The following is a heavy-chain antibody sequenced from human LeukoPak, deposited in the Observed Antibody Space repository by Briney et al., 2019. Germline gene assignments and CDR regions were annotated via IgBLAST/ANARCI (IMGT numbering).Heavy chain of an antibody. CDR2: IIPIFGTA. CDR3: ARDQGRGYNWQIQTIHAFDI. J-gene: IGHJ3*02. Sequence: GSSVKVSCKASGGTFSSYAISWVRQAPGQGLEWMGGIIPIFGTANYAQKFQGRVTITADESTSTAYMELSSLRSEDTAVYYCARDQGRGYNWQIQTIHAFDIWGQGTMVTVSS. V-gene: IGHV1-69*01. CDR1: GGTFSSYA. D-gene: IGHD5-24*01.